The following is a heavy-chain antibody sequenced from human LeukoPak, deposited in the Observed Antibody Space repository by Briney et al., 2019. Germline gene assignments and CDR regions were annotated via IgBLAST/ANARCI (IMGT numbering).Heavy chain of an antibody. J-gene: IGHJ3*02. CDR1: GFTFSSYS. V-gene: IGHV3-21*04. CDR3: AKKDYYDSSGYLSAFDI. D-gene: IGHD3-22*01. CDR2: ISSSSSYI. Sequence: PGGSLRLSCAASGFTFSSYSMNWVRQAPGKGLEWVSSISSSSSYIYYADSVKGRFTISRDNSKKTLYLQMNSLRAEDTAVYYCAKKDYYDSSGYLSAFDIWGQGTMVTVSS.